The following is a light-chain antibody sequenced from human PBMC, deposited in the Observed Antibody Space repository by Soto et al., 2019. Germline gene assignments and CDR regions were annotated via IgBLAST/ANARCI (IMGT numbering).Light chain of an antibody. CDR3: SSSTTTTSLVV. Sequence: QSVLTQPASVSGSPGQSITISCTGTSSDIGDDNYVSWYQQYPGKVPKLVIYDVSHRPSGVPNRFSGSKSGNTASLTISGLQAEDEADYYCSSSTTTTSLVVFGGGTKVTVL. J-gene: IGLJ3*02. V-gene: IGLV2-14*01. CDR2: DVS. CDR1: SSDIGDDNY.